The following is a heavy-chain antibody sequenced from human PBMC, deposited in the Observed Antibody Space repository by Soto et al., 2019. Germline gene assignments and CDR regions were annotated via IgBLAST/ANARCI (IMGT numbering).Heavy chain of an antibody. CDR3: ARAKAPLYSSSWYWFDP. CDR2: IYYSGST. CDR1: GGSISSSSYF. Sequence: PSETLSLTCTVSGGSISSSSYFWGWIRQPPGKGLEWIGSIYYSGSTYYNPSLKSRVTVSVDTSKNQFSLKLSSVTAADTAVYYCARAKAPLYSSSWYWFDPWGQGTLVTVSS. J-gene: IGHJ5*02. D-gene: IGHD6-13*01. V-gene: IGHV4-39*01.